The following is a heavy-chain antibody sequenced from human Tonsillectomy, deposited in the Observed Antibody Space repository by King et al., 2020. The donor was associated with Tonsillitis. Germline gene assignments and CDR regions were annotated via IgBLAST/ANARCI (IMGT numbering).Heavy chain of an antibody. D-gene: IGHD2-15*01. J-gene: IGHJ4*02. CDR2: INPYSGDT. CDR1: GYTFTDYY. V-gene: IGHV1-2*02. CDR3: ARGRYCSGGSCYSHVDY. Sequence: QLVQSGAEVKKPGASVKVSCKASGYTFTDYYIHWVRQVPGQGLEWMGWINPYSGDTNYAQKLQGGVTMTRDTSISTVHMELSRLASDDTAVYYCARGRYCSGGSCYSHVDYWGQGTPVTVSS.